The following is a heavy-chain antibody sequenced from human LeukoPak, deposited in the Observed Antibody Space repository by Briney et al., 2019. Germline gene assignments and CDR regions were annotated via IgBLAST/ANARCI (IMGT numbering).Heavy chain of an antibody. CDR3: ASEKDIVVVPAATENWFDP. CDR1: GGSISSYY. V-gene: IGHV4-59*01. D-gene: IGHD2-2*01. CDR2: TYYSGST. J-gene: IGHJ5*02. Sequence: PSETLSLTCTVSGGSISSYYWSWIRPPPGKGLEWIGYTYYSGSTNYNPSPKSRVTISVDTSKNQFSLKLSSVTAADTAVYYCASEKDIVVVPAATENWFDPWGQGTLVTVSS.